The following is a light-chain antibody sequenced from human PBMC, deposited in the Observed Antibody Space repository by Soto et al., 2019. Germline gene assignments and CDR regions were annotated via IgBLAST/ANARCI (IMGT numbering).Light chain of an antibody. Sequence: EIVLTQSPATLFLSPGERATLSCGASQRISSSYLAWYQQKPGLAPRLVIFDASTTATGIPDRFSGSGSGTDFILTISRLEPEDFAVYYCQQYGRPPLTFGGGTKVEIK. CDR3: QQYGRPPLT. V-gene: IGKV3D-20*01. CDR1: QRISSSY. CDR2: DAS. J-gene: IGKJ4*01.